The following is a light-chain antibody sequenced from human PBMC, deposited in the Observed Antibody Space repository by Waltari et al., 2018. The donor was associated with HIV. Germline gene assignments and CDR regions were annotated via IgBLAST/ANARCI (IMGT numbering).Light chain of an antibody. CDR3: SSYTSSSTRV. V-gene: IGLV2-14*03. J-gene: IGLJ1*01. Sequence: QSALPPPASVSGSPGQSITISCRGTRGYVGGFDYVLWYQQHPGKAPKLMIYDVSNRPSWVSNRFSGSKSGNTASLIISGLQAEDEADYYCSSYTSSSTRVFGTGTAVTVV. CDR1: RGYVGGFDY. CDR2: DVS.